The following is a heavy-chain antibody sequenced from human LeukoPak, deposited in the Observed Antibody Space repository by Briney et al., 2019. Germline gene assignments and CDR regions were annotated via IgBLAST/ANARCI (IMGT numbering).Heavy chain of an antibody. CDR3: ARTGYGRDYYGMDV. D-gene: IGHD1-26*01. V-gene: IGHV4-59*01. J-gene: IGHJ6*02. Sequence: SETLSLTCSVSGGSTSGSYWSWVRQPPGKGLQWIGYIHYTGSTDYNPSLKSRVTISIDTPKNQVSLRVASVTAADTAVYYCARTGYGRDYYGMDVWGQGATVTVSS. CDR1: GGSTSGSY. CDR2: IHYTGST.